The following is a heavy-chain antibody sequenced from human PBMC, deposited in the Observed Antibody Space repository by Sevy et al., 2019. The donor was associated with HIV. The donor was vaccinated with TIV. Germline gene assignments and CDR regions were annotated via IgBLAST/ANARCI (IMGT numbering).Heavy chain of an antibody. V-gene: IGHV3-30*18. D-gene: IGHD3-22*01. CDR3: AEVLVVIPEPYYYYGMDV. J-gene: IGHJ6*02. CDR2: ISYNGSNK. Sequence: GGSLRLSCAASGFTFSSYGMNWVRQAPGKGLEWVAIISYNGSNKYYADSVKGRFTISRDNSKNTLYLQMNSLRAEDTAVYYCAEVLVVIPEPYYYYGMDVWGQGTTVTVSS. CDR1: GFTFSSYG.